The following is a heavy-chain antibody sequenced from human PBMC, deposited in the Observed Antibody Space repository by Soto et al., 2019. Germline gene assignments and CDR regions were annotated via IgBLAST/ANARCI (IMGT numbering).Heavy chain of an antibody. CDR3: ARQRTTVVTQAYFDH. CDR2: IYYSGRT. CDR1: GESISSSSYY. D-gene: IGHD2-21*02. J-gene: IGHJ4*02. Sequence: SETLSLTCIVSGESISSSSYYWGWIRQPPGKGLEWIGSIYYSGRTYYNPSFKSRVTISIDTSKNQFSLKLSSVTATDTAVYYCARQRTTVVTQAYFDHWGKGALVTVS. V-gene: IGHV4-39*01.